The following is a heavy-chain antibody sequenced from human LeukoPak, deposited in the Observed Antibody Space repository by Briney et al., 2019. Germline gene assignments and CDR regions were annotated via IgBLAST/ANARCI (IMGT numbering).Heavy chain of an antibody. CDR3: ARDPGYYYYYYGMDV. J-gene: IGHJ6*02. CDR1: GGSISSYY. CDR2: IYYSRST. Sequence: SETLSLTCTVSGGSISSYYWSWIRQPPGKGLEWIGYIYYSRSTNYNPSLKSRVTISVDTSKNQFSLKLSSVTAADTAVYYCARDPGYYYYYYGMDVWGQGTTVTVSS. V-gene: IGHV4-59*01. D-gene: IGHD3-10*01.